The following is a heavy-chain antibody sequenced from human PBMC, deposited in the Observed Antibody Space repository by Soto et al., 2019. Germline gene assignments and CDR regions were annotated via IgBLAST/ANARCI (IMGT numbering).Heavy chain of an antibody. J-gene: IGHJ4*02. CDR1: GFTLSTYW. CDR2: IKQDGSER. Sequence: PRLSCAASGFTLSTYWMSWVRQAPGKGLEWVASIKQDGSERYYADSVKGRFTISRDNARNSLSLQMNSLRAEDTAVYYCASWTSSSGWYLDYWGQGTLVTVSS. D-gene: IGHD6-19*01. CDR3: ASWTSSSGWYLDY. V-gene: IGHV3-7*01.